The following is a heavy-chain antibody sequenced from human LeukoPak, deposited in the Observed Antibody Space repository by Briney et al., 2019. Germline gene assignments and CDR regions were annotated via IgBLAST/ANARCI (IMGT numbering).Heavy chain of an antibody. D-gene: IGHD1-26*01. J-gene: IGHJ4*02. CDR3: ARDPQYSGSYSYGY. V-gene: IGHV3-21*01. CDR1: GFTFGTYA. CDR2: ISSSSSYI. Sequence: GGSLRLSCAASGFTFGTYAMNWVRQAPGKGLEWVSAISSSSSYIYYADSVKGRFTISRDNAKNSLYLQMNSLRAEDTAVYYCARDPQYSGSYSYGYWGQGTLVTVSS.